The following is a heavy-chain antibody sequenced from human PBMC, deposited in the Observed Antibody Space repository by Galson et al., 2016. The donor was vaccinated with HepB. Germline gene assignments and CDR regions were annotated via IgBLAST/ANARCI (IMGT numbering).Heavy chain of an antibody. CDR3: AKAIGYCSAGRCFTDFDY. J-gene: IGHJ4*02. V-gene: IGHV3-9*01. Sequence: SLRLSCAASGFRFDDYAMHWVRQPPGKGLEWVSGISWNMGTIGYADSVKGRFTISRDNAKNSLYLEMNSLRAEDTALYYCAKAIGYCSAGRCFTDFDYWGQGTLVTVSS. CDR1: GFRFDDYA. D-gene: IGHD2-15*01. CDR2: ISWNMGTI.